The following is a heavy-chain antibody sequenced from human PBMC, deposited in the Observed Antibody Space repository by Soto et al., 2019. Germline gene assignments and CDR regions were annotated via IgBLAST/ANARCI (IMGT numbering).Heavy chain of an antibody. CDR1: GGSISSGGYY. CDR2: IYYSGST. D-gene: IGHD3-9*01. V-gene: IGHV4-31*03. Sequence: PSETLSLTCTVSGGSISSGGYYWSWIHQHPGKGLEWIGYIYYSGSTYYNPSLKSRVTISVDTSKNQFSLKLSSVTAADTAVYYCARVTKNYDILTGYWGFDPWGQGTLVTVSS. J-gene: IGHJ5*02. CDR3: ARVTKNYDILTGYWGFDP.